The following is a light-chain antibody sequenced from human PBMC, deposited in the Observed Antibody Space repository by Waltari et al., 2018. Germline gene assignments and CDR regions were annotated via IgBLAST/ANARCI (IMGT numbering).Light chain of an antibody. J-gene: IGKJ1*01. Sequence: EIVLTQSSGTLSLSPGERGTLSCRASPSVSRTLAWYHQQPGQAPRLLNYDAFSWSTGIPDRCSVSREGTEFSLNFIRWETEDVAVSYCQMYGTLQATFGQGTMVEI. CDR2: DAF. CDR3: QMYGTLQAT. CDR1: PSVSRT. V-gene: IGKV3-20*01.